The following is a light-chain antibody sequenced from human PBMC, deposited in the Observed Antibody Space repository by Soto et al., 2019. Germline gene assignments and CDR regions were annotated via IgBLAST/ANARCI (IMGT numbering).Light chain of an antibody. CDR2: GAS. J-gene: IGKJ1*01. V-gene: IGKV3-20*01. CDR3: QQYGSSPRA. Sequence: EIVLTQSPCTLSLSPGERGTLSCMASQSVSSNYLAWYQQKPGQAPRLHIYGASSRATGIPDRFSGSGSGTDFTLTISRLEPEDFAVYYCQQYGSSPRAFGQGTKVDIK. CDR1: QSVSSNY.